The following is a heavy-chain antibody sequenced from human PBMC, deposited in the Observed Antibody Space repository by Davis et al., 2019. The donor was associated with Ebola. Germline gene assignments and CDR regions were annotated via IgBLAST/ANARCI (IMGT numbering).Heavy chain of an antibody. CDR2: ISSSSSYI. D-gene: IGHD5-18*01. CDR1: GFTFSSYS. Sequence: GESLKISCAASGFTFSSYSMNWVRQAPGKGLEWVSSISSSSSYIYYADSVKGRFTISRDNAKNSLYLQMNSLGAEDTAVYYCANVDTALDYWGQGTLVTVSS. J-gene: IGHJ4*02. CDR3: ANVDTALDY. V-gene: IGHV3-21*01.